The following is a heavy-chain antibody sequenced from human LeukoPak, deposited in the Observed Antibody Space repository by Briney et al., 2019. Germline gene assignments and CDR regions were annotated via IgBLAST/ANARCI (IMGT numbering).Heavy chain of an antibody. V-gene: IGHV4-34*01. D-gene: IGHD2-2*01. CDR3: ARVRVVPADLDY. CDR1: GGSFSGYY. CDR2: INHSGST. Sequence: SETLSLTCAVYGGSFSGYYWSWIRQPTGKGLEWIGEINHSGSTNYNPSLKSRVTISVDTSKNQFSLKLSPVTTADTAVYYCARVRVVPADLDYWGQGTLVTVSS. J-gene: IGHJ4*02.